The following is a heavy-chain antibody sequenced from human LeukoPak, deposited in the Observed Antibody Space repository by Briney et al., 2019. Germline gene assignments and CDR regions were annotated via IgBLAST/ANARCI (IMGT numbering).Heavy chain of an antibody. CDR2: IIPIFGTA. V-gene: IGHV1-69*13. CDR1: GGTFSSYA. CDR3: ASIAAAGPHNWFDP. J-gene: IGHJ5*02. D-gene: IGHD6-13*01. Sequence: ASVKVSCKAPGGTFSSYAISWVRQAPGQGLEWMGGIIPIFGTANYAQKFQGRVTITADESTSTAYMELSSLRSEDTAVYYCASIAAAGPHNWFDPWGQGTLVTVSS.